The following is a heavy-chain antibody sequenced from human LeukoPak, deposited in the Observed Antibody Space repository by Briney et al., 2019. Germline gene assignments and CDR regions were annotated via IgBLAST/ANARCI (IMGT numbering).Heavy chain of an antibody. Sequence: PSETLSLTCTVSGGSVSSNGYFWNWIRQPPGKGLEWIGDIYYSGSIKYNPSLKSRVTMSVDTSKNQFSLKLSSVTAADTAIYYCARENPSGYYNRPIDYWGQGTLVTVSS. J-gene: IGHJ4*02. V-gene: IGHV4-61*08. D-gene: IGHD3-22*01. CDR1: GGSVSSNGYF. CDR2: IYYSGSI. CDR3: ARENPSGYYNRPIDY.